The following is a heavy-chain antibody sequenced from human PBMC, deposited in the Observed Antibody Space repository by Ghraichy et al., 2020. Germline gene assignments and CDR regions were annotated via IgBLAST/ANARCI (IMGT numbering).Heavy chain of an antibody. V-gene: IGHV4-39*01. CDR1: GDSVSSSSYY. D-gene: IGHD3-22*01. Sequence: SETLSLTCTVSGDSVSSSSYYWGWIRQPPGKGLEWIGSINYFGTAYYNPSLKSRVAMSVDASKNQFSLKLSFVTAADTAVYFCASHETLGTSGYYYTGEAWGQGTLVTVSS. CDR2: INYFGTA. J-gene: IGHJ5*02. CDR3: ASHETLGTSGYYYTGEA.